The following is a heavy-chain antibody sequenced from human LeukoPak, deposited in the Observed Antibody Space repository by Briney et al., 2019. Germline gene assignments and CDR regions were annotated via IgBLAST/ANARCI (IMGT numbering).Heavy chain of an antibody. J-gene: IGHJ4*02. V-gene: IGHV4-61*02. Sequence: SETLPLTCTVSGGSMSSGSYYWSWIRQPAGKGLEWIGRIYTSGSTNYNPSLKSRVTISVDTSKNQFSLKLSSVTAADTAVYYCARVGSGGAWFDFWGQGTLVSVSS. D-gene: IGHD6-19*01. CDR1: GGSMSSGSYY. CDR2: IYTSGST. CDR3: ARVGSGGAWFDF.